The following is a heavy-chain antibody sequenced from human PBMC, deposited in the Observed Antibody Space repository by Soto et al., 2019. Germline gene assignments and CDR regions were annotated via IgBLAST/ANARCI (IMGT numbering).Heavy chain of an antibody. J-gene: IGHJ6*04. CDR1: GFTFSSYS. D-gene: IGHD2-2*01. V-gene: IGHV3-48*01. Sequence: EVQLVESGGGLVQPGGSLRLSCAASGFTFSSYSMNWVRQAPGKGLEWVSYISSSSSTIYYADSVKGRFTISRDNAKNSLYLQMNSLRAEDTAVYYCAGDGGGGYCSTWGKGTTVTVSS. CDR2: ISSSSSTI. CDR3: AGDGGGGYCST.